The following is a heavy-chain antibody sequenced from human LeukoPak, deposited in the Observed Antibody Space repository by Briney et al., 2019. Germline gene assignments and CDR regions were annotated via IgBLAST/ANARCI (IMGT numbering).Heavy chain of an antibody. J-gene: IGHJ4*02. D-gene: IGHD3-9*01. CDR1: GFTFSSYG. CDR3: ARGGEYDILTGGFGY. Sequence: GGSLRLSCAASGFTFSSYGMHWVRQAPGKGLEWVAVISYDGSNKYYADSVKGRFTISRDNSKNTLYLQMNSLRAEDTAVYYCARGGEYDILTGGFGYWGQGTLVTVSS. CDR2: ISYDGSNK. V-gene: IGHV3-30*03.